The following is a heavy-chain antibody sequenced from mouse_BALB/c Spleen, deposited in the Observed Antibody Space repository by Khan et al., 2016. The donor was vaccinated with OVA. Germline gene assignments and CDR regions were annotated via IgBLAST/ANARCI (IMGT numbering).Heavy chain of an antibody. D-gene: IGHD1-1*01. CDR2: IIPDSGDT. CDR1: GYIFSDYT. V-gene: IGHV1-18*01. CDR3: ARTGYGSLGY. Sequence: EVQLQQSGPEVVKPGASVKISCKASGYIFSDYTMDWVKQSHGKSLEWIGDIIPDSGDTFYNQKYKGKATLTVDKYSSTAFMELSSLTSEDTAVYYCARTGYGSLGYWGQGTTLTVSS. J-gene: IGHJ2*01.